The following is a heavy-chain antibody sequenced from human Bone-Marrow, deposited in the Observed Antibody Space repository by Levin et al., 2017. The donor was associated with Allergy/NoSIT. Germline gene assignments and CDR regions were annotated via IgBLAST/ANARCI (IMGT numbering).Heavy chain of an antibody. V-gene: IGHV3-30*18. Sequence: GESLKISCAASGFTFSMYGMHWVRQAPGKGLEWVAVISYDGSNKYYADSVKGRFAISRDNSKNTLHLQMNSLRGEATAEYYCAQDDHGYRYYYYGIDGCGQGTTFTVSS. D-gene: IGHD5-24*01. CDR1: GFTFSMYG. CDR2: ISYDGSNK. J-gene: IGHJ6*02. CDR3: AQDDHGYRYYYYGIDG.